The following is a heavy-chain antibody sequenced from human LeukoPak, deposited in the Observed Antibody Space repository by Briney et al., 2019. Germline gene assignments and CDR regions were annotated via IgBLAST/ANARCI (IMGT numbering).Heavy chain of an antibody. CDR3: AREKPLGGSGNFDY. V-gene: IGHV4-34*01. CDR2: INHSGST. CDR1: GGSFSGYY. J-gene: IGHJ4*02. D-gene: IGHD3-10*01. Sequence: SETLSLTCAVYGGSFSGYYWSWIRQPPGKGLEWIGEINHSGSTNYNPSLKSRVTISVDTSKNQFSLKLSSVTAADTAVYYCAREKPLGGSGNFDYWGQGTLVTVSS.